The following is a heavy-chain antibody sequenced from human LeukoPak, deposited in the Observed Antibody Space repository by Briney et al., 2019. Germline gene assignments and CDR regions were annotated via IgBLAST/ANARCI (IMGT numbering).Heavy chain of an antibody. V-gene: IGHV3-7*05. CDR1: GFTFSSNA. J-gene: IGHJ4*02. Sequence: GGSLRLTCAASGFTFSSNAMSWVRQAPGKGLEWVANINQAGSDKYYLDSVKGRFTISRDNAKNSLYLQMNGLRAEDTAVYYCARGMIRGVMDDYWGQGTLVTVSS. CDR3: ARGMIRGVMDDY. D-gene: IGHD3-10*01. CDR2: INQAGSDK.